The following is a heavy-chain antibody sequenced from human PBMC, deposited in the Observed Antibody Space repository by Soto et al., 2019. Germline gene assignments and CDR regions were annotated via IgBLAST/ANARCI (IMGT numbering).Heavy chain of an antibody. CDR1: GGTFSSYA. V-gene: IGHV1-69*13. J-gene: IGHJ6*02. Sequence: SVKVSCKASGGTFSSYAISWVRQAPGQGLEWMGGIIPIFGTANYAQKFQGRVTITADESTSTAYMELSSLRSEDTAVYYCARPNYYDSSGYYQYYYYGMDVWGQGTTVTVSS. D-gene: IGHD3-22*01. CDR3: ARPNYYDSSGYYQYYYYGMDV. CDR2: IIPIFGTA.